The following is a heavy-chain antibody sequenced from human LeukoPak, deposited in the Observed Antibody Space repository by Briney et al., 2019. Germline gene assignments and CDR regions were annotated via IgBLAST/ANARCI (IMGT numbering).Heavy chain of an antibody. CDR3: AKSPYFYNSGRSVDV. CDR2: ITSSGAYI. V-gene: IGHV3-21*04. J-gene: IGHJ6*04. Sequence: PGGSLRLSCAASGFTFSSYSMNWVRQAPGKALEWVSSITSSGAYIFYADSVRGRFTISRDNAKDSLYLQMNSLGPEDTAVYYCAKSPYFYNSGRSVDVWGKGTTVTVSS. D-gene: IGHD3-10*01. CDR1: GFTFSSYS.